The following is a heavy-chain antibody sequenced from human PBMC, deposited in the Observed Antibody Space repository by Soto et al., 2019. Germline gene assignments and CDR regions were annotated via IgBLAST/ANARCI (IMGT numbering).Heavy chain of an antibody. CDR2: INPNSGGT. J-gene: IGHJ4*02. Sequence: ASVKVSCKASGYTFTGYYMHWVRQAPGQGLEWMGWINPNSGGTNYAQKFQGRVTMTRDTSISTAYMELSRLRSDDTAVYYCARVNVVVVAATREYYFDYWGQGTLVTVYS. CDR1: GYTFTGYY. V-gene: IGHV1-2*02. D-gene: IGHD2-15*01. CDR3: ARVNVVVVAATREYYFDY.